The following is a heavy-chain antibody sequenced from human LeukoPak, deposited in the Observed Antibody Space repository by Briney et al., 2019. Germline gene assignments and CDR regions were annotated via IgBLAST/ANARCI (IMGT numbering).Heavy chain of an antibody. V-gene: IGHV4-39*06. Sequence: SETLSLTCTVSGGSISSSSYYWGWIREGTGKGREGIVSIYYSGSTYYNPTRKSRITIEVDKDKNPFTQKLSSVTPPDTAVYYCARAPSRSGLNYYMDVWGKGTPVTVSS. CDR1: GGSISSSSYY. J-gene: IGHJ6*03. D-gene: IGHD2-8*02. CDR3: ARAPSRSGLNYYMDV. CDR2: IYYSGST.